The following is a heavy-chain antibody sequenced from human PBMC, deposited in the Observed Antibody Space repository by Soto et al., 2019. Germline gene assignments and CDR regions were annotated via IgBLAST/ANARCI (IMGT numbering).Heavy chain of an antibody. CDR2: IYWNDDK. J-gene: IGHJ3*02. Sequence: QITLKGSGPTLVKPTQTLTLTCTLSGISLSTSGVGLGWIRQTPGKALEWLALIYWNDDKHYNPSLKTRLTIPKDTSKNQAVLTMTNMDPVDTATYYCARGLATLPVFAFDIWDQGTVVIVSS. CDR1: GISLSTSGVG. CDR3: ARGLATLPVFAFDI. V-gene: IGHV2-5*01. D-gene: IGHD6-6*01.